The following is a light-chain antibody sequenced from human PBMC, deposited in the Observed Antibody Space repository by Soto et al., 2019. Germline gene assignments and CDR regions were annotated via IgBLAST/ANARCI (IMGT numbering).Light chain of an antibody. CDR3: QQRNSYPIT. CDR2: TAS. Sequence: DIQLTQSPSFLSASVGDRVTITCRASQGISSYLAWYQQKPGKAPNLLIHTASTLQSGVPSRFSGSGSGTEFTLTISSLQPEDFATYYGQQRNSYPITFGQGTRLEMK. J-gene: IGKJ5*01. CDR1: QGISSY. V-gene: IGKV1-9*01.